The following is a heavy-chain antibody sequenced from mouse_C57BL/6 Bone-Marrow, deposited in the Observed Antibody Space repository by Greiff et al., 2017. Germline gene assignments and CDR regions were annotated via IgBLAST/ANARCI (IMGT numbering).Heavy chain of an antibody. Sequence: EVMLVESGGGLVKPGGSLKLSCAASGFTFSDYGMHWVRQAPEKGLEWVAYISSGSSTIYYADTVKGRFTLSRDNAKNTLYLQMASLRSEDQSMCYWARRGLAYWGQGTLVTVSA. CDR2: ISSGSSTI. CDR1: GFTFSDYG. CDR3: ARRGLAY. J-gene: IGHJ3*01. V-gene: IGHV5-17*01.